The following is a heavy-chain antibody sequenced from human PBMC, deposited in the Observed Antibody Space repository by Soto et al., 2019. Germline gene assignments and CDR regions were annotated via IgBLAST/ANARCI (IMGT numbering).Heavy chain of an antibody. D-gene: IGHD2-21*01. CDR3: AKDRQPDGLWPFDH. V-gene: IGHV3-23*04. J-gene: IGHJ4*02. Sequence: DVQLVESGGGLVQPGTSLRLSCAASGFTFRTYAMSWVRQAPGKGLEWVAGLFGSGGGISYADSVKGRFTISRDNSKXVXYLXXXXXXXXXTXXXXCAKDRQPDGLWPFDHWGQGTRVTVSS. CDR2: LFGSGGGI. CDR1: GFTFRTYA.